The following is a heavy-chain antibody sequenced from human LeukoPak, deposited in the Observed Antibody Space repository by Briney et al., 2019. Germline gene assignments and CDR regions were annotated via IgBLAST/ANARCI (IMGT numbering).Heavy chain of an antibody. J-gene: IGHJ3*02. D-gene: IGHD6-13*01. CDR1: GYTFRIYG. V-gene: IGHV1-18*04. CDR2: ISAYNGNA. Sequence: ASVKVSCKASGYTFRIYGINWVRQAPGQGLEWMGWISAYNGNANYAQKLRGRVTMTTDTSTSTAYMELRSLRSDDTAVYYCARKGDSSSWFANAFDIWGQGTMVTVSS. CDR3: ARKGDSSSWFANAFDI.